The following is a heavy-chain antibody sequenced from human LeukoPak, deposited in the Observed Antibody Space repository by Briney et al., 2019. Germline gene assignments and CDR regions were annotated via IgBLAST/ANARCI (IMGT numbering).Heavy chain of an antibody. J-gene: IGHJ4*02. D-gene: IGHD3-22*01. CDR2: INPNSGGT. CDR1: GYTFTGYY. V-gene: IGHV1-2*02. Sequence: GGSVKVSCKASGYTFTGYYMHWVRQAPGQGLEWMGWINPNSGGTNYAQKFQGRVTMTRDTSISTAYMELSRLRSDDTAVYYCARVYYYDSSGFDYWGQGTLVTVSS. CDR3: ARVYYYDSSGFDY.